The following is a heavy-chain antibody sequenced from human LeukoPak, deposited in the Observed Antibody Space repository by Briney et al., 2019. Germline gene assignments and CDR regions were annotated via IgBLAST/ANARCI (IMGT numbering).Heavy chain of an antibody. D-gene: IGHD4-17*01. Sequence: PSETLSLTCTISGGSISSSSYYWGWIRQPPGKGLEWIGSIFYSGSTYYNPSLKRRVAISVDTSKNQFSLNLSSVTAADTAVYYCARPATVTTSFWYFDLWGRGTLVTVSS. V-gene: IGHV4-39*01. CDR3: ARPATVTTSFWYFDL. CDR1: GGSISSSSYY. CDR2: IFYSGST. J-gene: IGHJ2*01.